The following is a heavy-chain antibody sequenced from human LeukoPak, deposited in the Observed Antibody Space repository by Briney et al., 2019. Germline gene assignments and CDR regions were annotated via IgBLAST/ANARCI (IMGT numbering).Heavy chain of an antibody. Sequence: SETLSLTCTVSGGSISSSSYYWGWIRQPPGKGLEWIGSIYYSGSTYYNPPLKSRVTISVDTSKNQSSLKLSSVTAADTAVYYCARHGLGLSDFDPWGQGTLVTVSS. V-gene: IGHV4-39*01. CDR3: ARHGLGLSDFDP. CDR2: IYYSGST. D-gene: IGHD2/OR15-2a*01. J-gene: IGHJ5*02. CDR1: GGSISSSSYY.